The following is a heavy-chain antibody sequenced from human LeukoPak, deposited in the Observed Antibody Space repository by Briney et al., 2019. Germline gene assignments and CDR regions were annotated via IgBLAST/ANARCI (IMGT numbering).Heavy chain of an antibody. CDR1: GGSISSNF. J-gene: IGHJ4*02. CDR2: IYNSGTT. D-gene: IGHD3-9*01. Sequence: SETLSLTCTVSGGSISSNFWSWIRQPPGKGLEYIGYIYNSGTTNYNPSLKSRVTISVDTSKNQFSLKLSSVTAADTVVYYCARHSSYYDILTGHYHFDYWGQGTLVTVSS. V-gene: IGHV4-59*08. CDR3: ARHSSYYDILTGHYHFDY.